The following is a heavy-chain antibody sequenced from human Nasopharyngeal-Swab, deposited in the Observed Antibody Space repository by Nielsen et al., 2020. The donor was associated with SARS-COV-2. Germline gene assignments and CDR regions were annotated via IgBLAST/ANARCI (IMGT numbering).Heavy chain of an antibody. J-gene: IGHJ6*02. D-gene: IGHD4-17*01. CDR2: ISYDGSNK. V-gene: IGHV3-30*18. Sequence: GESLKISCAASGFTFSSYGMHWVREAPVKGLEWVAVISYDGSNKYYADSVKGRFTISRDNSKNTLYLQMNSLRSEDTAVYYCAKDLFRDYGVYYYYGMDVWGQGTTVTVSS. CDR3: AKDLFRDYGVYYYYGMDV. CDR1: GFTFSSYG.